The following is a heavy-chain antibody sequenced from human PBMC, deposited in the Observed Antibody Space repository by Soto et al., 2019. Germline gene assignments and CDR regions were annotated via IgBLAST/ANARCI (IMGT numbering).Heavy chain of an antibody. CDR1: GGSISYEYYH. Sequence: SETLSLTCTVSGGSISYEYYHWTWIRQSPGKGLEWIGYIHYSGSIIYNPSFKSRVTISVDTSKNQFSLQLSSVTAADTAVYFCAREDDGGYRDYYGLDVWGQGTTVTVSS. V-gene: IGHV4-30-4*08. D-gene: IGHD5-18*01. CDR2: IHYSGSI. J-gene: IGHJ6*02. CDR3: AREDDGGYRDYYGLDV.